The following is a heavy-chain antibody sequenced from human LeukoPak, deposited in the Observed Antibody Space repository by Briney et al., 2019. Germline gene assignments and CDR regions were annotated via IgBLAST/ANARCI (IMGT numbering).Heavy chain of an antibody. CDR2: INPNSGGT. CDR1: GYTFTGYY. D-gene: IGHD2-2*02. Sequence: ASVKVSCKASGYTFTGYYMHWVRQAPGQGLEWMGWINPNSGGTNYAQKFQGRVTMTRDTSISTAYMELSRLRSDDTAVYYCARDAYCSSTSCYTGHYYYGMDVWGQGTTVTVSS. CDR3: ARDAYCSSTSCYTGHYYYGMDV. J-gene: IGHJ6*02. V-gene: IGHV1-2*02.